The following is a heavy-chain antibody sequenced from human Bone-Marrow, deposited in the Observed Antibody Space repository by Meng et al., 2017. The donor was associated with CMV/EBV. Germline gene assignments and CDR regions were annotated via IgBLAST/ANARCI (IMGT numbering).Heavy chain of an antibody. J-gene: IGHJ6*02. Sequence: SVKVSCKASGGTFNSYAISWVRLAPGQGLEWMGGVIPMLGISNYAQKFQGRVTMTRNTSISTAYMELSSLRSEDTAVYYCARDHRAQQLGRYGMDVWGQGTTVTVSS. CDR3: ARDHRAQQLGRYGMDV. V-gene: IGHV1-69*10. CDR1: GGTFNSYA. D-gene: IGHD6-13*01. CDR2: VIPMLGIS.